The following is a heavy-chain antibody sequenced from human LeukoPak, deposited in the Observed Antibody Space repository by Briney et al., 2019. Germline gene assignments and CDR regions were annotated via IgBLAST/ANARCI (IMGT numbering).Heavy chain of an antibody. V-gene: IGHV3-30-3*01. D-gene: IGHD3-22*01. Sequence: GGLRVSCAASGFTFSSYAMHGVRQAPGKGREWVAVISYDGSNKYYADSVKGRFTISRDNSKNTLYLQMNSLRAEDTAVYYCARDRGAVIVVPDAFDIWGQGTIVTVS. CDR2: ISYDGSNK. CDR1: GFTFSSYA. CDR3: ARDRGAVIVVPDAFDI. J-gene: IGHJ3*02.